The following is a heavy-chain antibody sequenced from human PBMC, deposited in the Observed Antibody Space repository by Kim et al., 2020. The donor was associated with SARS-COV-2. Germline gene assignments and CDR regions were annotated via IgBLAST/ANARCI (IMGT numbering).Heavy chain of an antibody. Sequence: GGSLRLSCAVSGFTFSNYAMSWVRQAPGKGLEWLSALSGSGGTTYYIDSVKGRFTISRDNSQKTLYLQMNSLRPEDTALYYCAKTSGSYLPFDFSGQGTL. J-gene: IGHJ4*02. CDR1: GFTFSNYA. CDR3: AKTSGSYLPFDF. V-gene: IGHV3-23*01. CDR2: LSGSGGTT. D-gene: IGHD1-26*01.